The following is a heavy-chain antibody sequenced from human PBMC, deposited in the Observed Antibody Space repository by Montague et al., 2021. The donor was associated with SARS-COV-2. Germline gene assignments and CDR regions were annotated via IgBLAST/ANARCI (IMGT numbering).Heavy chain of an antibody. CDR2: IYYSGST. V-gene: IGHV4-31*03. D-gene: IGHD3-22*01. CDR1: GGSISSGGYY. J-gene: IGHJ3*02. CDR3: ARAYITMIAVVSAFDI. Sequence: TLSLTCTVSGGSISSGGYYWSWIRQHPGKGLEWIGYIYYSGSTYYNPSLKSRVTISVDTSKNQFSLKLSSVTAADTAVYYCARAYITMIAVVSAFDIWGQGTMVTVSS.